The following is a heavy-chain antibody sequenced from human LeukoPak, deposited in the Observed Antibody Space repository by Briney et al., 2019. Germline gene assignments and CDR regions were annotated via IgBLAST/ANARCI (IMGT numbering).Heavy chain of an antibody. V-gene: IGHV3-21*01. CDR2: ISSSSSYI. CDR1: GFTFSNYS. CDR3: ARKFPREDYVWGSYRPLNWFDP. Sequence: GGSLRLSCAASGFTFSNYSMNWVRQAPGKGLEWVSSISSSSSYIYYADSVKGRFTISRDNAKNSLYLQMNSLRAEDTAVYYCARKFPREDYVWGSYRPLNWFDPWGQGTLVTVSS. D-gene: IGHD3-16*02. J-gene: IGHJ5*02.